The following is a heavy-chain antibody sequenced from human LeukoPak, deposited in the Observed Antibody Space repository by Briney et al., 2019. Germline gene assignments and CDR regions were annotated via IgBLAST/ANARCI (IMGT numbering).Heavy chain of an antibody. CDR2: ISAYNGNT. V-gene: IGHV1-18*01. Sequence: ASVKVSCKASGYTFTSYGISWVRQAPGQGLEWMGWISAYNGNTNYAQKLQGRVTMTTDTSTSTAYMELRSLRSDDTAVYYCARGGPAKRYSSSPLPIDYWGQGTLVTVSS. CDR1: GYTFTSYG. J-gene: IGHJ4*02. CDR3: ARGGPAKRYSSSPLPIDY. D-gene: IGHD6-6*01.